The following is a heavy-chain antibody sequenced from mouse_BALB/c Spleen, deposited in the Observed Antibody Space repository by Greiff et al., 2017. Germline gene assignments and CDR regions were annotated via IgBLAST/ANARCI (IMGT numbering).Heavy chain of an antibody. V-gene: IGHV1-26*01. CDR3: ARGFITHAMDY. D-gene: IGHD1-1*01. Sequence: EVQLQQSGPELVKPGASVKISCKASGYSFTGYYMHWVKQSHVKSLEWIGRINPYNGATSYNQNFKDKASLTVDKSSSTAYMELHSLTSEDSAVYYCARGFITHAMDYWGQGTSVTVSS. CDR1: GYSFTGYY. J-gene: IGHJ4*01. CDR2: INPYNGAT.